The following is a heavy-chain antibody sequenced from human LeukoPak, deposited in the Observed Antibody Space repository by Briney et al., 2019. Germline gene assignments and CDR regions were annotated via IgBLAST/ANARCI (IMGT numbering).Heavy chain of an antibody. CDR3: ARSASHLLPEY. Sequence: SVKVSCKASGGTFSSYAISWVRQAPGQGLEWMGRIIPILGIANYAQKFQGRVTITADKSTSTAYMELSSLRSEDTAVYYCARSASHLLPEYWGQGTLVTVSS. CDR2: IIPILGIA. J-gene: IGHJ4*02. V-gene: IGHV1-69*04. D-gene: IGHD2-2*01. CDR1: GGTFSSYA.